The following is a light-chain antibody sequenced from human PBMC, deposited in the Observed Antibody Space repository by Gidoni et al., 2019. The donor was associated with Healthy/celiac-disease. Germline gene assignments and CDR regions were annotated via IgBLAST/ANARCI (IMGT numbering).Light chain of an antibody. CDR1: QSIGSS. CDR2: YAS. V-gene: IGKV6-21*01. J-gene: IGKJ2*01. Sequence: EIVLTQSPDFQSVTPKEKGTMNCRASQSIGSSLHWYQQKPDQSPKLLIKYASQSFSGVPSRFSGSGSGTDFTLTIHLLEAEDAATYYCHQSSSLPRTFGQXTKLEIK. CDR3: HQSSSLPRT.